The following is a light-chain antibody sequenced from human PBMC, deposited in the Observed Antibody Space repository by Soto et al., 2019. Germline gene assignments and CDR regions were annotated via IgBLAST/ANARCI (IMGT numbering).Light chain of an antibody. CDR1: QSVTSTY. CDR3: QQFGSSPWT. CDR2: GAS. V-gene: IGKV3-20*01. Sequence: GLTQSPGTLSLSPGESATLXXRTRQSVTSTYLAWYQQKPGQAPRXXIYGASSRATGIPDRFSGSGSGTDFTLTISRLEPEDFAVYYCQQFGSSPWTFGQGTKVDIK. J-gene: IGKJ1*01.